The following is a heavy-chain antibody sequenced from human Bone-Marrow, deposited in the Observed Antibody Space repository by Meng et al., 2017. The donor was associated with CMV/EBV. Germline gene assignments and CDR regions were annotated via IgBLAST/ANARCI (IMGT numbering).Heavy chain of an antibody. D-gene: IGHD6-13*01. V-gene: IGHV1-2*02. Sequence: ASVKVSCKASGYTFTGYYMHWVRQAPGQGLEWMGWINPNSGGTNYAQKFQGRVTMTRDTSISTAYMELSRLRSDDTAVYYCARERVEQQLVSGTEGMDVWGQGTTVTVSS. CDR3: ARERVEQQLVSGTEGMDV. CDR2: INPNSGGT. J-gene: IGHJ6*02. CDR1: GYTFTGYY.